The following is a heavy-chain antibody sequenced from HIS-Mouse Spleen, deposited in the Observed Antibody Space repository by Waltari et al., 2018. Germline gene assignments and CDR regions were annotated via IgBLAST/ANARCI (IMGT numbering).Heavy chain of an antibody. CDR3: ARGEGRELKVDY. D-gene: IGHD1-7*01. CDR2: IYYSGST. CDR1: GGSISSGGYY. V-gene: IGHV4-31*03. J-gene: IGHJ4*02. Sequence: QVQLQESCPGLVKPPQTLSLTCTVSGGSISSGGYYWSWIRQHPGKGLEWIGYIYYSGSTYYTPSLKSRVTISVDTSKNQFFLKLSSVTAADTAVYYCARGEGRELKVDYWGQGTLVTVSS.